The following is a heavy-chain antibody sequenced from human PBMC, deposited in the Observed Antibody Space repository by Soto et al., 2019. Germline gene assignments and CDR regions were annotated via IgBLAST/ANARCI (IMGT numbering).Heavy chain of an antibody. CDR1: GYTFTTYA. Sequence: ASVKVSCKASGYTFTTYAMHWVRQAPGQRLEWMGIINPSGGITSSAQKFQGRVTMTRDTSTSTLYMEMSSLRSEDTAVYYCAREYSSGQYYFDSWGQGTLVTVSS. V-gene: IGHV1-46*01. D-gene: IGHD6-19*01. CDR3: AREYSSGQYYFDS. CDR2: INPSGGIT. J-gene: IGHJ4*02.